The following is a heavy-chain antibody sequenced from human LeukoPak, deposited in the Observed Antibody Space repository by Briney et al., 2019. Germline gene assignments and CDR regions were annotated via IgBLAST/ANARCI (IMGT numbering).Heavy chain of an antibody. D-gene: IGHD6-19*01. J-gene: IGHJ5*02. V-gene: IGHV3-21*01. CDR1: GFTFSSYS. Sequence: GGSLRLSCAASGFTFSSYSMNWVRQAPGKGLEWVSSISSSSSYIYYADSVKGRFTISRDNAKNSLYLQINSLRAEDTAVYYCARDSQDSSGSTWGQGTLVTVSS. CDR2: ISSSSSYI. CDR3: ARDSQDSSGST.